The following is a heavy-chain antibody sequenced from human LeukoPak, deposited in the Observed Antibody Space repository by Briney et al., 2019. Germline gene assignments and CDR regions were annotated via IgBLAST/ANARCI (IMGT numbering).Heavy chain of an antibody. D-gene: IGHD3-3*01. V-gene: IGHV1-69*01. CDR1: GGTFSSYA. J-gene: IGHJ6*02. Sequence: ASVKVSCTASGGTFSSYAISWVRQAPGQGLEWMGGIIPIFGTANYAQKFQGRVTITADESTSTAYMELSSLRSEDTAVYYCARPVQYYDFWSGYYPNDYYYYYGMDVWGQGTTVTVSS. CDR2: IIPIFGTA. CDR3: ARPVQYYDFWSGYYPNDYYYYYGMDV.